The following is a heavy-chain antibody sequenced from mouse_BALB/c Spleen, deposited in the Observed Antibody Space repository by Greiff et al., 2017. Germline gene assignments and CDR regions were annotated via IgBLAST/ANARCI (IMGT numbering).Heavy chain of an antibody. J-gene: IGHJ4*01. CDR1: GFTFSSYG. CDR3: ARSLIYYYPMDY. V-gene: IGHV5-6-3*01. CDR2: INSNGGST. Sequence: EVKLVESGGGLVQPGGSLKLSCAASGFTFSSYGMSWVRQTPDKRLELVATINSNGGSTYYPDSVKGRFTISRDNAKNTLYLQMSSLKSEDTAMYYCARSLIYYYPMDYWGQGTSVTVSS.